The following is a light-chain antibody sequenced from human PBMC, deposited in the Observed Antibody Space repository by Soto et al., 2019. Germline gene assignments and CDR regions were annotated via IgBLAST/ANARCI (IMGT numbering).Light chain of an antibody. V-gene: IGLV7-43*01. J-gene: IGLJ3*02. Sequence: QTVVTQEPSLTVSPGGTVTLTCASTTGAVTRGNYASWFKQKPGQAPRTLIYTTNNKHSWTPARFSGSLLGDKAALTVSCVHPEDEADYYCLLSYGGAHLVFGGGTKLTVL. CDR2: TTN. CDR3: LLSYGGAHLV. CDR1: TGAVTRGNY.